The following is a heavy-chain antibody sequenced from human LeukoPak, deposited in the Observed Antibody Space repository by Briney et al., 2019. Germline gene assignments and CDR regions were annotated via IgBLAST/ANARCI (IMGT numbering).Heavy chain of an antibody. V-gene: IGHV3-23*01. Sequence: GGSLRLSCAASGFTFSSYAMSWVRQAPGKGLEWVSAIRDSAGGTNYADSVKGRFTISRDNSKNTLYLQMNSLRAEDTAVYFCAKRGVVIRVILVGFHKEAYYFDSWGQGALVTVSS. CDR2: IRDSAGGT. J-gene: IGHJ4*02. CDR1: GFTFSSYA. D-gene: IGHD3-22*01. CDR3: AKRGVVIRVILVGFHKEAYYFDS.